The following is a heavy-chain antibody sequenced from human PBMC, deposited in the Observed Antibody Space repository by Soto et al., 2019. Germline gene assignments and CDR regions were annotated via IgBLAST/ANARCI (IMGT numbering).Heavy chain of an antibody. CDR3: AKDMGPGYCSGGSCYSFDY. Sequence: GGSLRLSCAASGFTFDDYAMHWVRQAPGKGLEWVSLISWDGGSTYYADSVKGRFTISRDNSKNSLYLQMNSLRAEDTALYYCAKDMGPGYCSGGSCYSFDYWGQGTLVTVSS. V-gene: IGHV3-43D*04. CDR2: ISWDGGST. J-gene: IGHJ4*02. D-gene: IGHD2-15*01. CDR1: GFTFDDYA.